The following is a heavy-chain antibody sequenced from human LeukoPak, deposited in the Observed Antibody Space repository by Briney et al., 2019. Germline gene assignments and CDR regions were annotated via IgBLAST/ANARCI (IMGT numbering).Heavy chain of an antibody. D-gene: IGHD2-2*02. J-gene: IGHJ4*02. Sequence: PSQTLSLTCTVSGGSISSGGYYWSWIRQPPGKGLEWIGDIYHSGSTYYNPSLKSRVTISVDRSKNQFSLKLSSVTAADTAVYYCARGKYCSSTSCYTPPSFDYWGQGTLVTVSS. V-gene: IGHV4-30-2*01. CDR3: ARGKYCSSTSCYTPPSFDY. CDR2: IYHSGST. CDR1: GGSISSGGYY.